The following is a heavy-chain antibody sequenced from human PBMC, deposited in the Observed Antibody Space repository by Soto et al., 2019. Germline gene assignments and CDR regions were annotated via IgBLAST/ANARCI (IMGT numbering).Heavy chain of an antibody. J-gene: IGHJ4*02. D-gene: IGHD2-2*02. Sequence: GGSLRLSCAASGFTFSGKTMYWVRQAPGKGLEWVALIAPDGSQIYYAGSVKGRFTISRDNSKSTLYLQMNSLRAEDTSLYLCATDIHATWLLNSWGQGTLVTVSS. CDR2: IAPDGSQI. CDR1: GFTFSGKT. V-gene: IGHV3-30-3*01. CDR3: ATDIHATWLLNS.